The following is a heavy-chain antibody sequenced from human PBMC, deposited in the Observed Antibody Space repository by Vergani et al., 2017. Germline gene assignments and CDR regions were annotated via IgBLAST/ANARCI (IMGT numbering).Heavy chain of an antibody. J-gene: IGHJ6*02. CDR1: GGSISSYY. V-gene: IGHV4-59*08. CDR3: ARVMYRDEASTGYRLEGMDI. D-gene: IGHD3-9*01. Sequence: QVQLQESGPGLVKPSETLSLTCTVSGGSISSYYWSWIRQPPGKGLEWIGYIYYSGTTNYNPSFKNRVTMSVDTSKNQFSLKLNSVTAADTAVYFCARVMYRDEASTGYRLEGMDIWGQGTTVTISS. CDR2: IYYSGTT.